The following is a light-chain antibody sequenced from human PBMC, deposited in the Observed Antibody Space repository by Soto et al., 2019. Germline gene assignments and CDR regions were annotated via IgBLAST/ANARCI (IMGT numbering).Light chain of an antibody. J-gene: IGKJ5*01. CDR1: QSVSTN. CDR2: DAS. CDR3: HQYNNWPIT. Sequence: EIVMTQSPATLSVSPGERATLSCRASQSVSTNLAWYQQKPGQAPRLLLYDASTRATGLPARFSCSGSGTEFTLPISSLQSEDFGVYYCHQYNNWPITFGQGTRLEI. V-gene: IGKV3-15*01.